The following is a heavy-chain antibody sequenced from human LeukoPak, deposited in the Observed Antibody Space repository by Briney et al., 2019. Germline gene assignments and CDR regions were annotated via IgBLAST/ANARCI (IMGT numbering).Heavy chain of an antibody. Sequence: SGTLSLTCAVSGGSISSSHCWNWVRQPPGKGLEWIGEIYSSGSTNYNPSFKSRVTISVDKSKNQFSLNLISVTTADTAVYYCARRGSSGWYIFDYWGQGTRVTVSS. V-gene: IGHV4-4*02. J-gene: IGHJ4*02. D-gene: IGHD6-19*01. CDR3: ARRGSSGWYIFDY. CDR1: GGSISSSHC. CDR2: IYSSGST.